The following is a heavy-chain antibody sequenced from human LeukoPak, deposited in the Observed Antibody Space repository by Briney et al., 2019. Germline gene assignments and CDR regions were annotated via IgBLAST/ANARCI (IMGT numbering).Heavy chain of an antibody. D-gene: IGHD5-18*01. CDR1: GGTFSSYA. Sequence: ASVKVSCKASGGTFSSYAISWVRQAPGQGLEWMGGIIPIFGTANYAQKFQGRVTITTDESTGTAYMELSSLRSEDTAVYYCARAGAPMVTPYYFDYWGQGTLVTVSS. J-gene: IGHJ4*02. CDR3: ARAGAPMVTPYYFDY. CDR2: IIPIFGTA. V-gene: IGHV1-69*05.